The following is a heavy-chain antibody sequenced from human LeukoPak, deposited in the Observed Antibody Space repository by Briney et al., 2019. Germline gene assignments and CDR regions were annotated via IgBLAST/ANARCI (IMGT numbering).Heavy chain of an antibody. CDR1: GFTFSSFS. CDR3: AKGSVGNADFAS. J-gene: IGHJ4*02. D-gene: IGHD6-25*01. Sequence: GGSLRLSCAAPGFTFSSFSMTWVRQAPGKGLEWVSSIIVSGATYYADSVKGRFTISRDSFRGMLFLQMDSLRVEDTAVYFCAKGSVGNADFASWGQGALVTVSS. V-gene: IGHV3-23*01. CDR2: IIVSGAT.